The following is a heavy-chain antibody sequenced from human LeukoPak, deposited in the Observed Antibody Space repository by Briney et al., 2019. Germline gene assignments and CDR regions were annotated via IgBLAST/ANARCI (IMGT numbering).Heavy chain of an antibody. D-gene: IGHD3-10*01. V-gene: IGHV3-21*01. Sequence: GGSLRLSCAASGFTFSGYVMTWVRQAPGKGLECVSSITFSSSHIYYADSVKGRFTISRDNTKVSLYLQMNSLRAEDTAIYYCARGPQFSGPGWFDPWGQGTLVTVSS. CDR3: ARGPQFSGPGWFDP. CDR1: GFTFSGYV. CDR2: ITFSSSHI. J-gene: IGHJ5*02.